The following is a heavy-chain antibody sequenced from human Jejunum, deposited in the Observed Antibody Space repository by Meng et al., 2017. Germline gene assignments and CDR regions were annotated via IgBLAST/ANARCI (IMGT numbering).Heavy chain of an antibody. CDR3: ARGGGYYFDY. Sequence: GESLKISCAASGFSFSDYYMSWIRQAPGKGHEWVSYISSTGSDINYADSVKGRFTISRDNAINSLYLQMNSLRDEDTAVYYCARGGGYYFDYWGQGMLVTVSS. D-gene: IGHD2-15*01. J-gene: IGHJ4*02. CDR1: GFSFSDYY. CDR2: ISSTGSDI. V-gene: IGHV3-11*04.